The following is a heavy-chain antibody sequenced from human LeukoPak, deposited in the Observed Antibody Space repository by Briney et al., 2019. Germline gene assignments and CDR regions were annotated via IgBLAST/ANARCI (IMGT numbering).Heavy chain of an antibody. CDR2: IIPIFGTA. D-gene: IGHD3-10*01. V-gene: IGHV1-69*05. J-gene: IGHJ4*02. CDR1: GGTFTSYV. CDR3: ARGRVITMVRGVIITSGFDY. Sequence: GASVKVSCKASGGTFTSYVISWVRQAPGQGLEWMGRIIPIFGTANYAQKFQGRVRITTDESTSTAYMELSSLRSEDTAVYYCARGRVITMVRGVIITSGFDYWGQGTLVTVSS.